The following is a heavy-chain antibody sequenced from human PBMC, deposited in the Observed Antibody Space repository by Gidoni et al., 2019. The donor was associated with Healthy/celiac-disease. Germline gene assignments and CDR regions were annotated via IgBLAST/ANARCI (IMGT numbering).Heavy chain of an antibody. CDR2: ISGSGGST. CDR1: GFTFSSYA. CDR3: AKGVYYYDSSGYFY. Sequence: EVQLLESGGGLVQPGGSLRLSCAASGFTFSSYAMSWVRQAPGKGLEWVSAISGSGGSTDYADSVKGRFTISRDNSKNTLYLQMNSRRAEDTAVYYCAKGVYYYDSSGYFYWGQGTLVTVSS. V-gene: IGHV3-23*01. J-gene: IGHJ4*02. D-gene: IGHD3-22*01.